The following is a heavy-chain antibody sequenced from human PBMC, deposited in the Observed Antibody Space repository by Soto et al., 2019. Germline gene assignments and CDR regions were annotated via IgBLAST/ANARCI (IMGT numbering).Heavy chain of an antibody. D-gene: IGHD1-1*01. J-gene: IGHJ3*02. CDR3: ARGNGNWRNAFEI. V-gene: IGHV3-74*01. CDR2: ISNDGSST. Sequence: QPGGSLRLSCAASEFTLSSHWMHWVRQAPGKGLEWVSRISNDGSSTHYAESVKGRFTISRDNAKNTLYLQMNSLRAEDTAMYYCARGNGNWRNAFEIWGQGTMVT. CDR1: EFTLSSHW.